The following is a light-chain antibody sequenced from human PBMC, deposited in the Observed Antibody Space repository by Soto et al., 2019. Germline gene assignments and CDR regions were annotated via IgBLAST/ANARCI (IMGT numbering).Light chain of an antibody. J-gene: IGLJ2*01. CDR2: QDN. CDR3: QAWDTSTLV. Sequence: SYELTQPPSVSVSPGQTASITCSGDRLGDKYACWYQQKPGQSPVLVIYQDNKRPSGIPERFSGSNSGNTATLTISGTQAIDEAAYFCQAWDTSTLVFGGGTKVTVL. CDR1: RLGDKY. V-gene: IGLV3-1*01.